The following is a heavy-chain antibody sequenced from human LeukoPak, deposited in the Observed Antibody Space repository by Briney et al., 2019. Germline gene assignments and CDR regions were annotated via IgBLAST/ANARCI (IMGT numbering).Heavy chain of an antibody. CDR2: ITPNTGGT. D-gene: IGHD6-19*01. Sequence: ASVKVSCKASGYTFTGHYYIHWVRQAPGQGLEWMGWITPNTGGTNYAQKFQGRVTMTRDTSISTVYMELSRLRSDDTAVYYCARPTVAGRRDWFDPWGQGTLVTVSS. CDR1: GYTFTGHYY. J-gene: IGHJ5*02. V-gene: IGHV1-2*02. CDR3: ARPTVAGRRDWFDP.